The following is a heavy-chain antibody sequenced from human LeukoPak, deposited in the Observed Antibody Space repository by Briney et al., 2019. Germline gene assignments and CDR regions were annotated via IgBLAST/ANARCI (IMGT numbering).Heavy chain of an antibody. Sequence: GGSLRLSCAASGFTFGSYWMSWVRQAPGKGLEWVANIKPDGSEKYYVDSVKGRFTISRDIAENSLYLQMNCLRAEDTAVYYCARDGGSGNPGADYWGQGTLVTVSS. J-gene: IGHJ4*02. D-gene: IGHD2-15*01. V-gene: IGHV3-7*01. CDR1: GFTFGSYW. CDR3: ARDGGSGNPGADY. CDR2: IKPDGSEK.